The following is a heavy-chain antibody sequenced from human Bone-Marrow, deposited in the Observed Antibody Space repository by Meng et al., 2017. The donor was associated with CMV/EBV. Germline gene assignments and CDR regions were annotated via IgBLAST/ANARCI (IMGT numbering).Heavy chain of an antibody. CDR1: GYSFNTFA. CDR3: ARVQYYDFWSGSSPPDY. Sequence: QVQFEQSGAEVKKSGASVKVSCKVSGYSFNTFAIHWVRQAPGQRLEWMGWINAGNGNTKYSQKFQGRVTITRDTSASTAYMELSSLRSEDTAVYYCARVQYYDFWSGSSPPDYWGQGTLVTVSS. V-gene: IGHV1-3*01. CDR2: INAGNGNT. J-gene: IGHJ4*02. D-gene: IGHD3-3*01.